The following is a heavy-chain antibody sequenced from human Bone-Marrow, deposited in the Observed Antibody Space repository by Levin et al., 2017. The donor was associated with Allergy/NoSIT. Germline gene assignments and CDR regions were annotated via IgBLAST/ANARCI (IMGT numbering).Heavy chain of an antibody. V-gene: IGHV4-39*01. J-gene: IGHJ6*03. CDR2: IYYSGTGNA. D-gene: IGHD7-27*01. Sequence: KPSETLSLTCTVSGGSISRSSYYWGWIRQPPGKGLEWIGSIYYSGTGNAYYNPSLKSRVTISVDTSKNQFSLKLSSVTAADTAVYYCARLNRGTLYYYYMDGWGRGTTVTVSS. CDR3: ARLNRGTLYYYYMDG. CDR1: GGSISRSSYY.